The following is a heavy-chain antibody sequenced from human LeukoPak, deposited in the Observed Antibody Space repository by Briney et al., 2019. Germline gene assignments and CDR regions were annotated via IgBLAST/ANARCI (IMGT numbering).Heavy chain of an antibody. J-gene: IGHJ5*02. CDR1: GFTFSSYS. CDR2: ISSSSSYI. CDR3: ARRLTVVVPDGGPNWFDP. Sequence: PGGSLRLSCAVSGFTFSSYSMNWVRQAPGKGLEWVSSISSSSSYIYYADSVKGRFTISRDNAKNSLYLQMNSLRAEDTAVYYCARRLTVVVPDGGPNWFDPWGQGTLVTVSS. D-gene: IGHD2-2*01. V-gene: IGHV3-21*01.